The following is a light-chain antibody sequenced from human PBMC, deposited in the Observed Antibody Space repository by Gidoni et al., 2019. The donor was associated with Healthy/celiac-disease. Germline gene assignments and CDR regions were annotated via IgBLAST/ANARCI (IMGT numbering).Light chain of an antibody. CDR1: QDISNY. CDR2: DAS. Sequence: DIQMTPSPSSLSASVGDRVTITCQASQDISNYLNWYQQKPGKAPKLLIYDASNLETGVPSRFSGSGSGTDFTFTISILQPEDIATYYCQQYDNLFTFXPXTKVDIK. V-gene: IGKV1-33*01. J-gene: IGKJ3*01. CDR3: QQYDNLFT.